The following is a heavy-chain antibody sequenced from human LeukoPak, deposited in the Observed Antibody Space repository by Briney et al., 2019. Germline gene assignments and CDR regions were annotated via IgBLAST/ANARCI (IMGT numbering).Heavy chain of an antibody. D-gene: IGHD2-15*01. CDR3: ARDLGGYCSGGSCTCFQH. V-gene: IGHV3-30*03. Sequence: GRSLRLSCEASGFTFSNYGMHCVRQAPGKGLEWVAVISYDGSKKYNADSVKGRFTISRDTSKNTLYLQMNNLRADDTAVYYCARDLGGYCSGGSCTCFQHWGQGTLVTVSS. CDR2: ISYDGSKK. J-gene: IGHJ1*01. CDR1: GFTFSNYG.